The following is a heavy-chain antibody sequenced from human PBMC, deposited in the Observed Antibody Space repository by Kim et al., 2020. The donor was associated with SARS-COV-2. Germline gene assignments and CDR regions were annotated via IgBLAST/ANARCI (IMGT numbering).Heavy chain of an antibody. D-gene: IGHD3-22*01. J-gene: IGHJ5*02. CDR1: GGSFSGYY. Sequence: ETLSLTCAVYGGSFSGYYWSWIRQPPGKGLEWIGEINHSGSTHYNPSLKSRVTISVDTSKNQFSLKLSSVTAADTAVYYCARGQTYYYDRSGRGNWFD. CDR3: ARGQTYYYDRSGRGNWFD. CDR2: INHSGST. V-gene: IGHV4-34*01.